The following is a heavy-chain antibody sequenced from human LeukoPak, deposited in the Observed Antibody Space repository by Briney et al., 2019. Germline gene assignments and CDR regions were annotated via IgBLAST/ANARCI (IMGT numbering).Heavy chain of an antibody. D-gene: IGHD5-24*01. V-gene: IGHV3-21*01. CDR1: EFTLSSYN. CDR2: ISYRSSDI. Sequence: PGGSLRLSCAASEFTLSSYNMKWVRQAPGKGLEWVSSISYRSSDIEYADSVKGRFTISRDNAKQLLYLQMSSLRAEDTAVYYCARDLGWLQSDYWGQGTLVTVSS. CDR3: ARDLGWLQSDY. J-gene: IGHJ4*02.